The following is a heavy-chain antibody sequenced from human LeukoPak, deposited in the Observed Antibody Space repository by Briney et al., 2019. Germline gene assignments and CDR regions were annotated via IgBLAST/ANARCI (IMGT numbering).Heavy chain of an antibody. V-gene: IGHV4-59*01. D-gene: IGHD4-17*01. CDR3: ARTSTVTPLGGRYYFDY. CDR2: IYYSGST. J-gene: IGHJ4*02. Sequence: PSETLSLTCTVSGGSISSYYWSWIRQPPGKGLEWIGYIYYSGSTNYNPSLKSRVTISVDTSKNQFSLKLSSVTAADTAAYYCARTSTVTPLGGRYYFDYWGQGTLVTVSS. CDR1: GGSISSYY.